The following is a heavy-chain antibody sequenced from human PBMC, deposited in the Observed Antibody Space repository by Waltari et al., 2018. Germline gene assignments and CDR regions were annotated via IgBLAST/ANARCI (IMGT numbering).Heavy chain of an antibody. Sequence: QVQLVQSGAEVKKPGASVKVSCKASGSTFTAYYMHWVRQAPGQGLEWMAWVNPSSGGTNYGQKFKGRVTLTSDTSISTAYMERSRLTCDDTAVYYCAREEGSLYSPLQSGDYYYYGMDVWGQGTTVTVSS. V-gene: IGHV1-2*02. J-gene: IGHJ6*02. D-gene: IGHD2-8*01. CDR2: VNPSSGGT. CDR3: AREEGSLYSPLQSGDYYYYGMDV. CDR1: GSTFTAYY.